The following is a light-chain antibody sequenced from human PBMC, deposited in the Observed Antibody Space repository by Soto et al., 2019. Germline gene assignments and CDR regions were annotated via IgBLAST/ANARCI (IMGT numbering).Light chain of an antibody. CDR1: SSDVGSYNY. J-gene: IGLJ1*01. Sequence: QSALTQPPSASGSPGQSVTISCTGTSSDVGSYNYVSWHQQHPGKAPKLMIYEVSNRPSGVSDRFSGSKSGNTASLTVSGLQAEDEADYYCSSYTSSGTYVFGTGTKLTVL. CDR2: EVS. V-gene: IGLV2-8*01. CDR3: SSYTSSGTYV.